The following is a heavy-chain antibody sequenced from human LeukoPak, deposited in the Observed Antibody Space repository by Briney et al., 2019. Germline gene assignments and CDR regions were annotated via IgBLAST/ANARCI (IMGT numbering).Heavy chain of an antibody. D-gene: IGHD6-13*01. CDR1: GFTFNSYG. CDR2: ISYDGSNK. Sequence: GRSLRLSCAASGFTFNSYGMHWVRQAPGKGLEWVAVISYDGSNKYYADSVKGRFTISRDNSKNTLYLQMNSLRAEDTAVYYCAKGTSSSWLFDYWGQGTLVTVSS. CDR3: AKGTSSSWLFDY. V-gene: IGHV3-30*18. J-gene: IGHJ4*02.